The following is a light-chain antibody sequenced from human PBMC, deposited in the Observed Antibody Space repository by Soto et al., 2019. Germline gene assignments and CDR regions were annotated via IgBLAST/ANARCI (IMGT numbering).Light chain of an antibody. J-gene: IGKJ4*01. CDR2: GAS. CDR3: QQYNTWSPLT. V-gene: IGKV3-15*01. Sequence: EIVMTQSPDTLSVAPGERATLSCRASQSVSNNLAWYQQKPGQAPRLLIYGASTRATGIPARFSGSGSGTEFILTISSLQSEDFGVYYCQQYNTWSPLTFGGGTKVETK. CDR1: QSVSNN.